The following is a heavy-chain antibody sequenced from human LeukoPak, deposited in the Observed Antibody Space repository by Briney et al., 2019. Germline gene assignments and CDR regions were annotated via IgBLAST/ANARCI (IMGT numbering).Heavy chain of an antibody. Sequence: ASVKVSCKASGGTFSSYAISWVRQAPGQGLEWMGRIIPILGIANYAQKFQGRVTITADKSTSTAYMELSSLRSEDTAVYYCARDRDREGSGTFDYWGQGTLVTVSS. J-gene: IGHJ4*02. CDR2: IIPILGIA. V-gene: IGHV1-69*04. D-gene: IGHD6-13*01. CDR1: GGTFSSYA. CDR3: ARDRDREGSGTFDY.